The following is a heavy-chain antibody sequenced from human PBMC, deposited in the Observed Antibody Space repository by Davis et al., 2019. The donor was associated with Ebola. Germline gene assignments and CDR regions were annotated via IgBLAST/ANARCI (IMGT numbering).Heavy chain of an antibody. D-gene: IGHD6-25*01. Sequence: MPSETLSLTCAVYGGSFSSYYWGWIRQPPGKGLEWIGSIYYSGSTYYNPSLKSRVTISVDTSKNQFSLKLSSVTAADTAVYYCARHLRGYDAFDIWGQGTMVTVSS. CDR1: GGSFSSYY. CDR3: ARHLRGYDAFDI. CDR2: IYYSGST. J-gene: IGHJ3*02. V-gene: IGHV4-39*01.